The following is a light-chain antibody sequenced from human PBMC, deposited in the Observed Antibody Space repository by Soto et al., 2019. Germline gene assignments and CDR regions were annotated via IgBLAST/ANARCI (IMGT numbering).Light chain of an antibody. V-gene: IGKV3-11*01. CDR2: DTS. Sequence: EIVLTQSPATLSLSPGERATLSCRASQSVSSYLAWYQQKPGQAPRLLIYDTSKRATGIPARFSGSGSGTDFTLTTSSLEPEEFAVYYCQQRTNWPRSFTFGPGTKVDIK. J-gene: IGKJ3*01. CDR3: QQRTNWPRSFT. CDR1: QSVSSY.